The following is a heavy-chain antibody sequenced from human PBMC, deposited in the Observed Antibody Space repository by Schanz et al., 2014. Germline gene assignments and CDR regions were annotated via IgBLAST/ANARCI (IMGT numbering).Heavy chain of an antibody. D-gene: IGHD5-12*01. V-gene: IGHV1-2*04. CDR1: GYTFTNFF. J-gene: IGHJ4*02. Sequence: QVQLVQSGAEMKKPGASVKVSCKASGYTFTNFFLHWVRQAPGQGLEWMGWINPNSGTTNYAQKFQGWVTMTRDTSISTAYMELSRLKSDDTAVYYCARAFGGYDPAGALDYWGQGTLVTVSS. CDR3: ARAFGGYDPAGALDY. CDR2: INPNSGTT.